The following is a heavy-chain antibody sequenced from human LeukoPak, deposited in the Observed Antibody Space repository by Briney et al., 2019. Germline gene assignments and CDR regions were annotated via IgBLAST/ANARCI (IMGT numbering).Heavy chain of an antibody. D-gene: IGHD3/OR15-3a*01. V-gene: IGHV1-69*05. J-gene: IGHJ6*03. CDR3: TSSKSRGHIYGLVGYQYKYMDV. CDR1: GGTFSSYA. Sequence: SVKVSCKASGGTFSSYAISWVRQAPGQGLEWMGGIIPIFGTANYAQKFQGRVTITTDESTSTAYMELSSLRSEDTAVYYCTSSKSRGHIYGLVGYQYKYMDVWGKGTTVTVSS. CDR2: IIPIFGTA.